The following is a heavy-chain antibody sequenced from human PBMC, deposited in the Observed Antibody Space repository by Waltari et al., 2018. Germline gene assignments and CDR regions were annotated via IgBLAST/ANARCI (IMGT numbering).Heavy chain of an antibody. V-gene: IGHV3-74*01. CDR3: TRALWLGELYDY. Sequence: EVQLDESGGGLVQPGGSLRLSCSASGFTFTRYLMNGVRQAPGKGLGVVAGINRNGGSTTYADSVKGRFTISRENAKNTVYLQMNSLRVEDTAVYYCTRALWLGELYDYWGQGTLVTVSS. J-gene: IGHJ4*02. CDR1: GFTFTRYL. CDR2: INRNGGST. D-gene: IGHD3-10*01.